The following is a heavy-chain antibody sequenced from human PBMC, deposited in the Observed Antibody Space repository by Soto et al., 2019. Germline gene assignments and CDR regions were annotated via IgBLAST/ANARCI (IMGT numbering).Heavy chain of an antibody. Sequence: SDTLSLTSTVSGGSISGYYWSWIRQPPGKGLEWIGYIYYSGSSNYNPSLKSRVTIPLDTSKNQFSLRLRSVTAADTAVYYCARARYDSSGYYYFDYWGQGTLVTVSS. CDR3: ARARYDSSGYYYFDY. D-gene: IGHD3-22*01. V-gene: IGHV4-59*07. J-gene: IGHJ4*02. CDR1: GGSISGYY. CDR2: IYYSGSS.